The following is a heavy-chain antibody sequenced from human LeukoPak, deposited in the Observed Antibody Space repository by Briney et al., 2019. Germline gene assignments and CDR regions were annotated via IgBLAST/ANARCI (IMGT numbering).Heavy chain of an antibody. V-gene: IGHV3-30-3*01. CDR3: ARGPLYDLDDAFDI. J-gene: IGHJ3*02. CDR2: ISYDGSNK. CDR1: GFTFSSYT. D-gene: IGHD3/OR15-3a*01. Sequence: PGRSLRLSCAAPGFTFSSYTMHWVRQASGKGLEWVAVISYDGSNKNYADSVKGRFTISRDNSKNTLYLQMNSLRVEDTAVYYCARGPLYDLDDAFDIWGQGTMVTVSS.